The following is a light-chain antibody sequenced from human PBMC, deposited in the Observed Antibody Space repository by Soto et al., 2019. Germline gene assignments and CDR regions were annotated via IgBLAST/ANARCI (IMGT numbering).Light chain of an antibody. CDR2: DIS. CDR1: QSVSSY. Sequence: EFVLTQSPATLSLSPGERATPSCRASQSVSSYLAWYQQKPGQAPRLLIYDISNRATDIPARFSGGGSGTDFTLTISGLQSEDFAVYSCQQYHNWPITFGQGTRLEIK. CDR3: QQYHNWPIT. J-gene: IGKJ5*01. V-gene: IGKV3-11*01.